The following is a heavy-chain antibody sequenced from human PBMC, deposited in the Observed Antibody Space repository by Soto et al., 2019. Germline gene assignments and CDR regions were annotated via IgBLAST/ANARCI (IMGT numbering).Heavy chain of an antibody. CDR1: GGSISDYQ. Sequence: QVQLQESGPGLVKPSETLSLTCSVSGGSISDYQWNWIRQPPGKGLEWIGYIYYSGRTNYNPSLKSRINISPDTAPKQVSLRVGFGTAAGTAVYYCARMRGLGEISPYFDYWGQGTLVTVSS. CDR3: ARMRGLGEISPYFDY. CDR2: IYYSGRT. V-gene: IGHV4-59*01. D-gene: IGHD3-16*02. J-gene: IGHJ4*02.